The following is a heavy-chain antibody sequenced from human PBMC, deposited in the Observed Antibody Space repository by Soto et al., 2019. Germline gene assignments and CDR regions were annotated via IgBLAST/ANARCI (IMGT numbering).Heavy chain of an antibody. CDR3: ARSAPRYQLLQYYYYYGMDV. Sequence: EVQLVESGGGLVQPGGSLRLSCAASGFTFSSYWMSCVRQAPGKGLEWVANIKQDGSEKYYVDSVKGRFTISRDNAKNSLYLKMNSLRAEDTAVYYCARSAPRYQLLQYYYYYGMDVWGQGTTVTVSS. CDR2: IKQDGSEK. J-gene: IGHJ6*02. V-gene: IGHV3-7*03. D-gene: IGHD2-2*01. CDR1: GFTFSSYW.